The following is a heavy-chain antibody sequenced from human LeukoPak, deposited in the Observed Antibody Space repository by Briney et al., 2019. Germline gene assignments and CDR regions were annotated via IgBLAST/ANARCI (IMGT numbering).Heavy chain of an antibody. CDR2: ITGSGYYT. Sequence: PGGSPRLSCAASGFKFTTFAMTWVRQAPGKGLERVSTITGSGYYTYYADSVKGRFTVSRDNSKNTLYLHMNSLRAEDTALYYCAKAPDFTDTKHELDYWGQGTLVTVSS. V-gene: IGHV3-23*01. J-gene: IGHJ4*02. D-gene: IGHD2-8*01. CDR1: GFKFTTFA. CDR3: AKAPDFTDTKHELDY.